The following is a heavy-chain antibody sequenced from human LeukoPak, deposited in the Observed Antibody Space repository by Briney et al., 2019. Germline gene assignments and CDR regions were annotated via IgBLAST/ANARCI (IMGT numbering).Heavy chain of an antibody. D-gene: IGHD3-10*01. J-gene: IGHJ5*02. CDR2: IYYSGST. V-gene: IGHV4-39*07. CDR3: ARESAGVNKWFDP. CDR1: GGSISSSSYY. Sequence: PSETLSLTCTVSGGSISSSSYYWGWIRQPPGKGLEWIGSIYYSGSTYYNPSLKSRVTISVDAYKKQFSLQLNSVTAADTAVYYCARESAGVNKWFDPWGQGTLVPVSS.